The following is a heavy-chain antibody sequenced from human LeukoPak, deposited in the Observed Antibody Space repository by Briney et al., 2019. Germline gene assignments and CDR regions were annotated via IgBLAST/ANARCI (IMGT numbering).Heavy chain of an antibody. V-gene: IGHV3-30*05. J-gene: IGHJ6*03. Sequence: GGSLRLSCAASGFTFSSYSMNWVRQAPGKGLEWVAVISYDGSNKYYADSVKGRFTISRDNSKNTLYLQMNSLRAEDTAVYYCARENPGDYYYMDVWGKGTTVTVSS. CDR3: ARENPGDYYYMDV. CDR2: ISYDGSNK. CDR1: GFTFSSYS.